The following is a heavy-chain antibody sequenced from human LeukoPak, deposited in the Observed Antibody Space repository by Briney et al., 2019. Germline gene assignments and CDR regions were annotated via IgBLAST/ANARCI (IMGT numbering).Heavy chain of an antibody. CDR3: AKGGGTNYYYYYMDV. J-gene: IGHJ6*03. V-gene: IGHV3-9*01. CDR1: GFTFDDYA. CDR2: ISWNSGSI. Sequence: GGSLRLSCAASGFTFDDYAMHWVRQAPGKGLEWVSGISWNSGSIGYADSVKGRFTISRDNAKNSLYLQMNSLRAEDTALYYCAKGGGTNYYYYYMDVWGKGTTVTISS. D-gene: IGHD4-23*01.